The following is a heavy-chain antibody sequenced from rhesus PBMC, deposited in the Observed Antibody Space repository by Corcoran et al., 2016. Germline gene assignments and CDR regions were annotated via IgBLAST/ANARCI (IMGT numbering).Heavy chain of an antibody. CDR2: VRGSSGSN. J-gene: IGHJ5-2*02. CDR1: GGSISRSNC. D-gene: IGHD5-12*01. Sequence: QVQLQESGPGLVKPSETLSLTCAVSGGSISRSNCWTWIRQPPGKGREWIGYVRGSSGSNNDNPTLKSQGTISKDMAKNQFVLKLSSVTAADTAVYYCARGGYIDSYFSLDVWGRGVLVTVSS. V-gene: IGHV4S19*01. CDR3: ARGGYIDSYFSLDV.